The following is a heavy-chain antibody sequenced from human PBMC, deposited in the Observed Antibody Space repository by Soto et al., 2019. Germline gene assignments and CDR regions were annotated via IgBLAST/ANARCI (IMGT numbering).Heavy chain of an antibody. CDR3: AKDSLDTAMVTFYYYGMDV. J-gene: IGHJ6*02. Sequence: GGSLRLSCAASGFTFSSYGMHWVRQAPGKGLEWVAVISYDGSNKYYADSVKGRFTISRDNSKNTLYLQMNSLRAEDTAVYYCAKDSLDTAMVTFYYYGMDVWGQGTTVTVSS. CDR1: GFTFSSYG. CDR2: ISYDGSNK. D-gene: IGHD5-18*01. V-gene: IGHV3-30*18.